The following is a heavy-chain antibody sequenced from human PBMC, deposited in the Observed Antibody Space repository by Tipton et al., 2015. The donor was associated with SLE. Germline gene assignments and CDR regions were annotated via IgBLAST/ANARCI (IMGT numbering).Heavy chain of an antibody. V-gene: IGHV4-59*11. J-gene: IGHJ5*02. Sequence: TLSLTCTMSGVSISGHFWGWIRQPPGKGLEWIGYIFHTGNTNYNPSLKSRVTISLDASKNQFSLKLRSVTAADTAVYYCARGANYYAAGSWFDPWGQGTLVTVSA. CDR3: ARGANYYAAGSWFDP. CDR2: IFHTGNT. CDR1: GVSISGHF. D-gene: IGHD3-10*01.